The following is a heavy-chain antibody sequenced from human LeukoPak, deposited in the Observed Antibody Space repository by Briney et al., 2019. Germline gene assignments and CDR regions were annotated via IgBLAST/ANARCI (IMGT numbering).Heavy chain of an antibody. Sequence: PGGSLRLXCAASGFTFSSYEMNWVRQAPGKGLEWVSYISSSGSTIYYADSVKGRFTISRDNAKNSLYLQMNSLRAEDTAVYYCARAQVGNYVFYYYYMDVWGKGTTVTVSS. CDR1: GFTFSSYE. CDR2: ISSSGSTI. CDR3: ARAQVGNYVFYYYYMDV. V-gene: IGHV3-48*03. J-gene: IGHJ6*03. D-gene: IGHD1-7*01.